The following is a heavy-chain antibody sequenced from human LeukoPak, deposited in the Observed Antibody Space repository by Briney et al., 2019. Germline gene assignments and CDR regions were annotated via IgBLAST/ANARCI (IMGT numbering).Heavy chain of an antibody. J-gene: IGHJ4*02. CDR1: GFSFSTYA. Sequence: GGSLRLSCAASGFSFSTYAMSWVRQAPGKGLEWVSGVNGNGGSTSYADSVKGRFTIFRDNSKNTVYLQMNSLRAEDTALYYCAKGRGSMVTTFDFWGQGTLVTVSS. V-gene: IGHV3-23*01. D-gene: IGHD4-17*01. CDR3: AKGRGSMVTTFDF. CDR2: VNGNGGST.